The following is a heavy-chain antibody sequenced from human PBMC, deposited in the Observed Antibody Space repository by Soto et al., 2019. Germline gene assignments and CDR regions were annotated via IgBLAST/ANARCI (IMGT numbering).Heavy chain of an antibody. D-gene: IGHD3-16*02. CDR3: ARAYDLGGVIAKTLRIDY. CDR1: GGTFSSCA. Sequence: KVSCKASGGTFSSCAISWVRQAPGQGLEWMGGIIPIFGTANYAQKFQGRVTITADESTSTAYMELSSLRSEDTAVYYCARAYDLGGVIAKTLRIDYWGQGTRVTVSS. CDR2: IIPIFGTA. J-gene: IGHJ4*02. V-gene: IGHV1-69*01.